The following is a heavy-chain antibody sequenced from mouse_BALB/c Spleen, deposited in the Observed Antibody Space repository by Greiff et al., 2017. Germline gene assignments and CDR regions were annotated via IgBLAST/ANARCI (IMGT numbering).Heavy chain of an antibody. CDR1: GFTFSSYG. CDR2: ISSGGSYT. V-gene: IGHV5-6*01. J-gene: IGHJ3*01. CDR3: ARHDIYYGSPWFAY. D-gene: IGHD1-1*01. Sequence: EVKLMESGGDLVKPGGSLKLSCAASGFTFSSYGMSWVRQTPDKRLEWVATISSGGSYTYYPDSVKGRFTISIDNAKNTLYLQMSSLKSEDTAMYYCARHDIYYGSPWFAYWGQGTLVTVSA.